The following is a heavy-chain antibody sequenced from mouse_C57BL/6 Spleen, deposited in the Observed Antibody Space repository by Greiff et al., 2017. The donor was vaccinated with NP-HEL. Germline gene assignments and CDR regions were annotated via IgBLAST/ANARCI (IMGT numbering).Heavy chain of an antibody. Sequence: QVQLQQSGAELVKPGASVKISCKASGYAFSSYWMNWVKQRPGKGLEWIGQIYPGDGDTNYNGKFKGKATLTADKSSSTAYMQLSSLTSEDSAVYFCAREAPLGPWFAYWGQGTLVTVSA. J-gene: IGHJ3*01. CDR2: IYPGDGDT. V-gene: IGHV1-80*01. D-gene: IGHD6-1*01. CDR1: GYAFSSYW. CDR3: AREAPLGPWFAY.